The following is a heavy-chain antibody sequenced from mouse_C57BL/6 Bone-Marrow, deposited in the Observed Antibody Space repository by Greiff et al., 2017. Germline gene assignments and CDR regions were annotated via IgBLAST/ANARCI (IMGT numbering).Heavy chain of an antibody. D-gene: IGHD2-2*01. V-gene: IGHV1-7*01. Sequence: VQLQQSGAELAKPGASVKLSCKASGYTFTSYWMHWVKQRPGQGLEWIGKINPCGGYTKYNQKFKDKATLTADKSSSTAYMQLSSLPYEDSAVXCCDFYGYDGGGQGTLVTVSA. CDR2: INPCGGYT. CDR3: DFYGYDG. CDR1: GYTFTSYW. J-gene: IGHJ3*01.